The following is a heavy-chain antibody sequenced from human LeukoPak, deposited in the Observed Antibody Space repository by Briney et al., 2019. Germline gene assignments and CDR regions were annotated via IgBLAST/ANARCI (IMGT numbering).Heavy chain of an antibody. CDR1: GFTVSSNY. CDR2: IYSGGST. V-gene: IGHV3-53*01. J-gene: IGHJ6*03. D-gene: IGHD6-13*01. Sequence: PGGSLRLSCAASGFTVSSNYMSWVRQAPGKGLEWISVIYSGGSTYYADSAKGRFTISRDNAKNSLYLQMNSLRAEDTAVYYCARDLSSSWYYYYYMDVWGKGTTVTVSS. CDR3: ARDLSSSWYYYYYMDV.